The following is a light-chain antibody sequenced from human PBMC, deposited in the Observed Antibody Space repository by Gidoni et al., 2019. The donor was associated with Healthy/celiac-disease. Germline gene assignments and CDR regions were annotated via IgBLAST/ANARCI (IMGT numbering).Light chain of an antibody. V-gene: IGKV3-15*01. J-gene: IGKJ1*01. Sequence: EIVMTQSPATLSVSTGDRATLSCSARQSVSSNLAGYQQKPSQAPRLLLYGASTTATGIPARFSGSGSGTEFTLPISSLQPEDFAVYYCQQYNNWPSTFXXXTKVEIK. CDR1: QSVSSN. CDR2: GAS. CDR3: QQYNNWPST.